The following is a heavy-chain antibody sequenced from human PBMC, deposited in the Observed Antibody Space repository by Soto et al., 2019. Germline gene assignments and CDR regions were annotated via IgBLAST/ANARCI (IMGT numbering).Heavy chain of an antibody. D-gene: IGHD5-12*01. V-gene: IGHV3-9*01. CDR2: ISWNSGSI. CDR3: AQDTYIYSGYVFDY. J-gene: IGHJ4*02. CDR1: GFTFDDYA. Sequence: DVQLVESGGGLVQPGRSLRLSCAASGFTFDDYAMHWVRQAPGKGLEWVSGISWNSGSIGYADAVKGRFTISRDNPKNSLYLQMNSLRAEDTALYYCAQDTYIYSGYVFDYCGQGTLVTVSS.